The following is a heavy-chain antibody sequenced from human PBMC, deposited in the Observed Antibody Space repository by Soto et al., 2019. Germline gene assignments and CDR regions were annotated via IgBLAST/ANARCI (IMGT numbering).Heavy chain of an antibody. Sequence: QVQLVQSGAEVKKHGASVKVSCKASGYTFPSYGITWVRQAPGQGLEWMGWISAYNGNTNYAQKLQGRVTMTTDTSTSTDYMELRRLRSDDTAMYYCARLCSGGNCGQFDPWGQGTLVTVSS. CDR2: ISAYNGNT. D-gene: IGHD2-15*01. J-gene: IGHJ5*02. V-gene: IGHV1-18*01. CDR3: ARLCSGGNCGQFDP. CDR1: GYTFPSYG.